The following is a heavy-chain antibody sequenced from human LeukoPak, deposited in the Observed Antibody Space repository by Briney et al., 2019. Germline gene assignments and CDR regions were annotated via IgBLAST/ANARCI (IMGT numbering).Heavy chain of an antibody. D-gene: IGHD3-10*02. J-gene: IGHJ6*04. CDR2: ISSSGSII. CDR1: GFTFSSYE. CDR3: AELGITMIGGV. Sequence: GGSLRLSCAASGFTFSSYEMNWVRQAPGKGLEWVSYISSSGSIIYYADSVKGRFTISRDNAKNSLYLQMNSLRAEDTAVYYCAELGITMIGGVWGKGTTVTVSS. V-gene: IGHV3-48*03.